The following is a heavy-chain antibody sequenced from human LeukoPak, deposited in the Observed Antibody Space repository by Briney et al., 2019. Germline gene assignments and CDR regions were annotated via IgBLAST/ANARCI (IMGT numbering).Heavy chain of an antibody. J-gene: IGHJ5*02. V-gene: IGHV3-11*01. CDR3: ARDIRPENHDTSGYYSA. D-gene: IGHD3-22*01. Sequence: PGGSLRLSCAASGFAFSDYYMSWIQQAPGKGLEWVSYISSSGSTVYYADSVRGRFTISRDNAKNSLYLQMNSLRAEDTAVYYCARDIRPENHDTSGYYSAWGLGTLVIVSS. CDR2: ISSSGSTV. CDR1: GFAFSDYY.